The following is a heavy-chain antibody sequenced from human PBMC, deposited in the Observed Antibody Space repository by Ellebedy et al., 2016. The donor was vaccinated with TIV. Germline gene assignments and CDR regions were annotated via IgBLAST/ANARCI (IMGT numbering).Heavy chain of an antibody. Sequence: SLKISCAASGFIFEKYAIHWVRQVPGKGLAWVSGIRWDSGSIGYADSVRGRFTISRDNAKNSLYLQMNRLRTEDTALYYCAKDRGSGRYYDLYYYYGMDVWGQGTTVSVSS. J-gene: IGHJ6*02. CDR3: AKDRGSGRYYDLYYYYGMDV. CDR1: GFIFEKYA. V-gene: IGHV3-9*01. D-gene: IGHD3-10*01. CDR2: IRWDSGSI.